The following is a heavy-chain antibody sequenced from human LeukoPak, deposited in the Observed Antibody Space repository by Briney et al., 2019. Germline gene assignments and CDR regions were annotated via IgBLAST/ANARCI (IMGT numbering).Heavy chain of an antibody. CDR1: GGSISSYY. J-gene: IGHJ6*03. CDR2: IYYSGST. V-gene: IGHV4-59*01. CDR3: ARVRSCSGGSCYYGDYYMDV. D-gene: IGHD2-15*01. Sequence: PSETLSLTCTVSGGSISSYYWSWIRQPPGKVLEWIGYIYYSGSTNYNPSLKSRVTISVDTSKNQFSLKLSSVTAADTAVYYCARVRSCSGGSCYYGDYYMDVWGKGTTVTISS.